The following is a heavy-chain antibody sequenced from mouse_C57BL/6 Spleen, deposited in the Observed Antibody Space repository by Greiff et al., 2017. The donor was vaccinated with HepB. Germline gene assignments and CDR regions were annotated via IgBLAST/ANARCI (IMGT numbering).Heavy chain of an antibody. V-gene: IGHV1-52*01. D-gene: IGHD2-5*01. CDR1: GYTFTSYW. J-gene: IGHJ4*01. CDR3: ARESNYRNAMDY. Sequence: VQLQESGAELVRPGSSVKLSCKASGYTFTSYWMHWVKQRPIQGLEWIGNIDPSDSETHYNQKFKDKATLTVDKSSSTAYMQLSSLTSEDSAVYYCARESNYRNAMDYWGQGTSVTVSS. CDR2: IDPSDSET.